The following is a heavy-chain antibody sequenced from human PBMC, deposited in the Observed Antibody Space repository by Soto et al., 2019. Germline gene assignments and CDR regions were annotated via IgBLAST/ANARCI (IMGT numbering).Heavy chain of an antibody. Sequence: PSETLSLTCAVSGGSISSGGYSWSWIRQPPGKGLEWIGYIYHSGSTYYNPSLKSRVTISVDRSKNQFSLKLTSVTAAATAVYYCARGAQRVVVTGNNWFDPWGQGTLVTVSS. CDR2: IYHSGST. J-gene: IGHJ5*02. CDR1: GGSISSGGYS. D-gene: IGHD2-15*01. V-gene: IGHV4-30-2*01. CDR3: ARGAQRVVVTGNNWFDP.